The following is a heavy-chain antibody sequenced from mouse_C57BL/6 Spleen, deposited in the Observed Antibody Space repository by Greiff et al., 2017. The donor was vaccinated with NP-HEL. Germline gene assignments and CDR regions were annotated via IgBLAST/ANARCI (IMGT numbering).Heavy chain of an antibody. CDR2: INYDGSST. CDR1: GFTFSDYY. D-gene: IGHD1-1*01. CDR3: ARVLRLWYFDV. Sequence: EVHLVESEGGLVQPGSSMKLSCTASGFTFSDYYMAWVRQVPEKGLEWVANINYDGSSTYYLDSLKSRFIISRDNAKNILYLQMSSLKSEDTATYYCARVLRLWYFDVWGTGITVTVSS. V-gene: IGHV5-16*01. J-gene: IGHJ1*03.